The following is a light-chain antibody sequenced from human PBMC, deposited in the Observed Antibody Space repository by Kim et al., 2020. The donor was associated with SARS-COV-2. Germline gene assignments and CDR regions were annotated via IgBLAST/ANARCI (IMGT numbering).Light chain of an antibody. V-gene: IGKV3-15*01. J-gene: IGKJ2*01. CDR1: QSVSSN. CDR3: QQYNNWPNT. CDR2: GAS. Sequence: EIVMTQSPATLSVSPGERATLSCWASQSVSSNLAWYQQQPGQAHRLLIYGASTRATGIPARFSGSGSGTEFTLTISSLYSEDFAVYYCQQYNNWPNTFGQGTKLEI.